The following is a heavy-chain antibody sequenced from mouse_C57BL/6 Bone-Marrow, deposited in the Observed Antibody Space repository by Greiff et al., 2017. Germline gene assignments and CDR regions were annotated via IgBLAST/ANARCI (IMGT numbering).Heavy chain of an antibody. CDR1: GFTFSDYG. J-gene: IGHJ2*01. V-gene: IGHV5-17*01. CDR2: ISSGSSTI. Sequence: EVKLVESGGGLVKPGGSLKLSCAASGFTFSDYGMHWVRQAPEKGLEWVAYISSGSSTIYYADTVKGRFTISRDNAKNTRFLQMTSLRSEDTAMYYGARRAMGKGVDYWGQGTTLTVSS. CDR3: ARRAMGKGVDY. D-gene: IGHD3-1*01.